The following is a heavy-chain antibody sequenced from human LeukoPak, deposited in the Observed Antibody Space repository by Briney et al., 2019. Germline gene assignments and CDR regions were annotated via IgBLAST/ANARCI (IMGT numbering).Heavy chain of an antibody. D-gene: IGHD3-10*01. CDR3: AIYYYGSGSYVDY. Sequence: SVKVSCKASGGTFSSYAISWVRQAPGQGLEWMGRIIPIFGTANYAQKFQGRVTITTDESTSTAYMELSSLRSEDTAVYYCAIYYYGSGSYVDYCAQGTLVTVSS. J-gene: IGHJ4*02. CDR2: IIPIFGTA. V-gene: IGHV1-69*05. CDR1: GGTFSSYA.